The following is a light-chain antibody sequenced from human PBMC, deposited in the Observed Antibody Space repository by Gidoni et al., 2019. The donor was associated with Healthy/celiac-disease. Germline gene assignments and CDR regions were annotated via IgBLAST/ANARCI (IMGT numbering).Light chain of an antibody. CDR1: QSISSY. V-gene: IGKV1-39*01. Sequence: DIQKTQSPSSLSASVGDRVTITCRASQSISSYLNWYQQKPGKAPKLLIYAASSLQSGVPSRFSGSGSGTDFTLTISSLQPEDVATYYCQQSYSTPATFGPGTKVDIK. CDR2: AAS. CDR3: QQSYSTPAT. J-gene: IGKJ3*01.